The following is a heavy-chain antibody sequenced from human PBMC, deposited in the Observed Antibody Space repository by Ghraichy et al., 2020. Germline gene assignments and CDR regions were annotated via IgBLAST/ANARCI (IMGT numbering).Heavy chain of an antibody. CDR3: ANDSKTYYYDSSGYYAFDI. Sequence: GGSLRLSCAASGFTFSSYAMSWVRQAPGKGLEWVSAISGSGGSTYYADSVKGRFTISRDNSKNTQYLQMNSLRAEDTAVYYCANDSKTYYYDSSGYYAFDIWGQGTMVTVSS. CDR2: ISGSGGST. CDR1: GFTFSSYA. V-gene: IGHV3-23*01. J-gene: IGHJ3*02. D-gene: IGHD3-22*01.